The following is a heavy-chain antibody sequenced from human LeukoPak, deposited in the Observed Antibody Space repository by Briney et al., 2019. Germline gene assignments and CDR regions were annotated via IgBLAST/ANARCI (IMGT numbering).Heavy chain of an antibody. CDR1: GGSISSYY. D-gene: IGHD2-2*01. CDR3: ARRYCSSTSCYPGMDV. CDR2: IYYSGST. V-gene: IGHV4-59*08. Sequence: SETLSLTCTVSGGSISSYYWSWIRQPPGKGLEGIGYIYYSGSTNYNPSLKSRVTISVDTSKNQFSLKLSSVTAADTAVYYCARRYCSSTSCYPGMDVWGQGTTVTVSS. J-gene: IGHJ6*02.